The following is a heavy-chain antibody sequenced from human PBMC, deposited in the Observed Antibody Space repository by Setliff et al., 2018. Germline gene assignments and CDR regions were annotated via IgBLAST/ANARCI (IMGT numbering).Heavy chain of an antibody. CDR2: INHSGST. V-gene: IGHV4-34*01. J-gene: IGHJ4*02. D-gene: IGHD3-3*01. CDR3: AREAPYYNFWSGYSDY. Sequence: NPSETLSLTCAVYGGSFSGYYWSWIRQPPGKGLEWIGEINHSGSTYYNPSLKSRVTISVDTSKNQFSLKLSSVTAADTAVYYCAREAPYYNFWSGYSDYWGQGTLVTVSS. CDR1: GGSFSGYY.